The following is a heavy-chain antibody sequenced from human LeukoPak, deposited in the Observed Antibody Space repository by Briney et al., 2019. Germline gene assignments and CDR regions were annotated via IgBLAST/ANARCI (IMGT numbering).Heavy chain of an antibody. D-gene: IGHD1-26*01. CDR3: TRDGVGNFDL. V-gene: IGHV3-49*04. CDR1: GFDFGDYT. Sequence: GSLRLSCRGSGFDFGDYTMTWVRQAPGKGLEWVGFIRRKVYGGTAEYAASVKGRFTMSRDDSKSTVDLQMNSVKTEDTAVYYCTRDGVGNFDLWGQGTLVTVSS. CDR2: IRRKVYGGTA. J-gene: IGHJ4*02.